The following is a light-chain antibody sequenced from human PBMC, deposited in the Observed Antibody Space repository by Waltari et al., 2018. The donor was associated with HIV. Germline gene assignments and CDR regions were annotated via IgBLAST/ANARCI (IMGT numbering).Light chain of an antibody. CDR3: LQYENSRLT. CDR2: AAS. Sequence: EIVVTQSPGTLSLFPGERAILSCRISQSLSSSHLTWYQLKPGQAPRLLIYAASSRAAGIPDRFSGSGSGTDFTLTIRRLEPEDFAVYYYLQYENSRLTFGGGTKVEIK. CDR1: QSLSSSH. J-gene: IGKJ4*01. V-gene: IGKV3-20*01.